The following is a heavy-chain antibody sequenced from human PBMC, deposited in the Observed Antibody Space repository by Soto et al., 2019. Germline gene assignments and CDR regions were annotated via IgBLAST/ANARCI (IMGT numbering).Heavy chain of an antibody. J-gene: IGHJ4*02. V-gene: IGHV3-48*01. CDR3: TTGLSSGHYSFDF. Sequence: GGSRRLSCAASGFTFNIYSMNWVRQAPGKGLEWVSYISSSSSTIYYADSVKGRFTISRDNAKNSLYLQMNSLRAEDTAVYYCTTGLSSGHYSFDFWGQGTLVTVSS. CDR2: ISSSSSTI. CDR1: GFTFNIYS. D-gene: IGHD3-22*01.